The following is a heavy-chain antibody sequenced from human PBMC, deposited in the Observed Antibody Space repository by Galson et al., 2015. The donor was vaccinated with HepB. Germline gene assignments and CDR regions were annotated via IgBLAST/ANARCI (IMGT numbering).Heavy chain of an antibody. Sequence: SLRLSCAASGFTFSSYSMNWVRQAPGKGLEWVSSISSSSSYIYYADSVKGRFTISRDNAKNSLYLQMNSLRAEDTAVYYCARQAAGTRYGMDVWGQGTTVTVSS. V-gene: IGHV3-21*01. J-gene: IGHJ6*02. CDR2: ISSSSSYI. D-gene: IGHD6-13*01. CDR1: GFTFSSYS. CDR3: ARQAAGTRYGMDV.